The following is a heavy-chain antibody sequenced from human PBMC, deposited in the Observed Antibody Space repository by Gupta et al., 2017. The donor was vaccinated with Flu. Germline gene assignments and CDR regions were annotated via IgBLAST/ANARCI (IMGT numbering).Heavy chain of an antibody. J-gene: IGHJ4*02. D-gene: IGHD3-22*01. CDR2: ISSGSTYT. Sequence: QVHLVESGGGLVKHGGSLRLSCAALGFTFSAYYMSTIRLVPGKGLGWVSYISSGSTYTNYADSVKGRYTISRDNAKDSLYLQMNSLRAEDTAVYYCARDWPPRYDYDGSGYYYFDSWGEGILVTVSS. V-gene: IGHV3-11*05. CDR3: ARDWPPRYDYDGSGYYYFDS. CDR1: GFTFSAYY.